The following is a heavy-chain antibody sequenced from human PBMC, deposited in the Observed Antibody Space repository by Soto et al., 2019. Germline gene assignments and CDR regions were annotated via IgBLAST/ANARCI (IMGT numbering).Heavy chain of an antibody. CDR1: GFSLNTSGVG. D-gene: IGHD4-17*01. CDR3: AHRPYGDYPIDY. J-gene: IGHJ4*02. Sequence: QITLKESGPTLVKPTQTLTLTCTFSGFSLNTSGVGVGWIRQPPGKALEWLALIYWDDDKRYSPSLKSRHTNTKDPSKNQVVLTMTNMDPVDTGTSSCAHRPYGDYPIDYWGQGTLVTVSS. CDR2: IYWDDDK. V-gene: IGHV2-5*02.